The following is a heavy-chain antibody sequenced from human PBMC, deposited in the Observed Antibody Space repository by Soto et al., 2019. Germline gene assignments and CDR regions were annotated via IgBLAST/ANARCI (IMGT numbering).Heavy chain of an antibody. CDR2: IYYSGST. J-gene: IGHJ6*03. CDR1: GGSISSSSYY. Sequence: QLQLQESGPGLVKPSETLSLTCTVSGGSISSSSYYWGWIRQPPGKGLEWIGSIYYSGSTYYNPSLKSRVTISVDTSKNQFSLKLSSVTAADTAVYYCARPYGSGSRRYMDVWGKGTTVTVSS. V-gene: IGHV4-39*01. D-gene: IGHD3-10*01. CDR3: ARPYGSGSRRYMDV.